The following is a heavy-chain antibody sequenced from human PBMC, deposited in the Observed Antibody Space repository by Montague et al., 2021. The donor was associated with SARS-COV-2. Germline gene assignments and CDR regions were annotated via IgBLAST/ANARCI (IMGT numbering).Heavy chain of an antibody. CDR3: SGGHLGVVPATLGFGVYYYYGLDV. CDR2: IYHSGST. Sequence: SETLSLTCTVSGGSISSSNWWSWARQPPGKGLEWMGEIYHSGSTNFNPFLKSLVTISVDKSKNQFSLKLSSVTAANTAVYYCSGGHLGVVPATLGFGVYYYYGLDVWGQGTTVTVAS. J-gene: IGHJ6*02. V-gene: IGHV4-4*02. CDR1: GGSISSSNW. D-gene: IGHD2-2*01.